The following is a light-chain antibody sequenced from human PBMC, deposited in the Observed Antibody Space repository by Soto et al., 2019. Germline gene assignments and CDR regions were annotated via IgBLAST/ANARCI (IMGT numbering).Light chain of an antibody. J-gene: IGKJ1*01. CDR3: QQYIEYLWT. V-gene: IGKV1-5*01. CDR2: DAS. CDR1: QTISTY. Sequence: DIQMTQSPSSLSASVGDRVTITCRASQTISTYLNWYQQKPGKAPKLLIYDASTLERGVPSRFRGSGYGTDFTLTISSLQPDDFATYYCQQYIEYLWTFGHGTRVEIK.